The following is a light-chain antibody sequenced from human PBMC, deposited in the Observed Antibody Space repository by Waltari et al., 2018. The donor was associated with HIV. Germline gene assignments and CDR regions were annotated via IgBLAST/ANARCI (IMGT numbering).Light chain of an antibody. CDR2: DVS. J-gene: IGLJ2*01. CDR3: SSYTSSSTHVV. Sequence: QSALTQPASVSGSPGQAITISCPGTSTAVGGYNYVSWYKQHPGKAPTLMIYDVSNRPSGVSNRFSGSKSGNTASLTISGLQAEDEADYYCSSYTSSSTHVVFGGGTKLTVL. V-gene: IGLV2-14*01. CDR1: STAVGGYNY.